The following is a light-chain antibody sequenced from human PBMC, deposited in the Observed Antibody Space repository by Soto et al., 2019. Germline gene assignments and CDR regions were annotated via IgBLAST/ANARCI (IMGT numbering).Light chain of an antibody. CDR2: DAF. CDR1: QSVSSN. CDR3: QQFNNWPPT. Sequence: EIVMTQSPATLSVSPGERGTLSCRASQSVSSNLAWYQQKPVQAPRLLIYDAFTRATGIPARFSGSGSGTEFTLTISSLQSEDFAVYYCQQFNNWPPTFGQGTKLEIK. J-gene: IGKJ2*01. V-gene: IGKV3-15*01.